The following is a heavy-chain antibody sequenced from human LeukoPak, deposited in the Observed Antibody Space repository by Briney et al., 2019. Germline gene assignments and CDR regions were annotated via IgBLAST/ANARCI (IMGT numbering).Heavy chain of an antibody. CDR3: ARNADEHWLDESENWYFDL. CDR1: GYTFIDYY. D-gene: IGHD6-19*01. J-gene: IGHJ2*01. Sequence: GASVKVSCKASGYTFIDYYLHWLRQAPGQGLAWMGRINPNRGDTKPAQMFQGRVTTTRDTSISVAYMELSSLQSDDTAVYYCARNADEHWLDESENWYFDLWGSGTLVTVSS. CDR2: INPNRGDT. V-gene: IGHV1-2*06.